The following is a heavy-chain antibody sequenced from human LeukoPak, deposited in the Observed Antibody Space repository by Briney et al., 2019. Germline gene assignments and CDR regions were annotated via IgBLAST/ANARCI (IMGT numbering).Heavy chain of an antibody. CDR1: GVTFSSYW. J-gene: IGHJ4*02. D-gene: IGHD1-7*01. Sequence: GGSLRLSCAASGVTFSSYWMHWVRQVPGKGLGSVSRVNGDGRSTTSADSVKGRFTISRDNAKNTLYLQMNSLRAEDTAVSYCARFLTGTTRHIEYWGPGTLVTVCS. CDR2: VNGDGRST. V-gene: IGHV3-74*01. CDR3: ARFLTGTTRHIEY.